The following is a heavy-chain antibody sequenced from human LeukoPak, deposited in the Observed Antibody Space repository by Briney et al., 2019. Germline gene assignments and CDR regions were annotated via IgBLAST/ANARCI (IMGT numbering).Heavy chain of an antibody. Sequence: VSVKVSCKASGYTFTGYYMHWVRQAPGQGLEWMGWINPNSGGTNYAQKFQGRVSMTRDTSINTAYMELSRLRSDDTAVYYCARASSLVYYFDYWGQGTLVTVSS. J-gene: IGHJ4*02. D-gene: IGHD6-6*01. V-gene: IGHV1-2*02. CDR3: ARASSLVYYFDY. CDR1: GYTFTGYY. CDR2: INPNSGGT.